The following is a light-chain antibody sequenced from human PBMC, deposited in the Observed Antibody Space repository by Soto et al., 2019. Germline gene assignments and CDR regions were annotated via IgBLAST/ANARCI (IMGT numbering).Light chain of an antibody. Sequence: SYELTQPPSVSVSPGQTARITCSGELLAKKYARWLQQKPGQAPVLVIYKDSERPSGIPERFCGSSSGTTVTLTISGVQVEEEADYYCYSAADSDLVFGLGTKLIVL. CDR2: KDS. V-gene: IGLV3-27*01. CDR1: LLAKKY. J-gene: IGLJ2*01. CDR3: YSAADSDLV.